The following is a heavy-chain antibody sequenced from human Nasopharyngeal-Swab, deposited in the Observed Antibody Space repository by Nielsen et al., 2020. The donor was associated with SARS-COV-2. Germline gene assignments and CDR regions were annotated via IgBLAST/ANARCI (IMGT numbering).Heavy chain of an antibody. J-gene: IGHJ2*01. D-gene: IGHD4-17*01. Sequence: GESLKISCAASGFTFDDYTMPWVRHSPGKGLEWVSLISWDGGSTYYADSVKGRFTISRDNSKNSLYLQMNSLRTEDTALYYCAKAQYGALPRDWYFDLWGRGTLVTVSS. CDR3: AKAQYGALPRDWYFDL. CDR2: ISWDGGST. V-gene: IGHV3-43*01. CDR1: GFTFDDYT.